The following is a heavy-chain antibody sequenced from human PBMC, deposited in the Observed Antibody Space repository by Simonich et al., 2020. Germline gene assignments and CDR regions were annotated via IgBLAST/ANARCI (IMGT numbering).Heavy chain of an antibody. CDR3: AREGLLLDAFDI. CDR2: ITYDGSNK. D-gene: IGHD2-15*01. CDR1: GFTFSSYA. V-gene: IGHV3-30*07. Sequence: QVQLVESGGGGVQPGRSLRLSCAASGFTFSSYAMHWVRQAPGKGREWVAVITYDGSNKYYADSVKGRFTISRDNSKNTLYLQMNSLRAEDTAVYYCAREGLLLDAFDIWGQGTMVTVSS. J-gene: IGHJ3*02.